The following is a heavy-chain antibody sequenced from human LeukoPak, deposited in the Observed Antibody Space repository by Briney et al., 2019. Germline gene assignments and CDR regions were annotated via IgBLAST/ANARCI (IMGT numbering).Heavy chain of an antibody. Sequence: GASLRLSCAASGFTFSSYAMSWVRRAPGKGLEWVSAISGSGGSTYYADSVKGQFTISRDNSKNTLYLQMNSLRAEDTAVYYCAKGQQLVLYWGQGTLVTVSS. V-gene: IGHV3-23*01. J-gene: IGHJ4*02. CDR2: ISGSGGST. D-gene: IGHD6-6*01. CDR3: AKGQQLVLY. CDR1: GFTFSSYA.